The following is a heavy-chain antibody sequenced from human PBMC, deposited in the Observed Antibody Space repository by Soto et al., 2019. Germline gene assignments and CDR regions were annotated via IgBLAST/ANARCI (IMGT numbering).Heavy chain of an antibody. Sequence: PSETLSLTCTVSGASISGYHWGWIRQPPGKGLEWIGYMSYTGSTNYNPSLKSRVTISVDTSKNQFSLKLSSVTAADTAVYYCARGKGLLLWFGIDAFDIWGQGTMVTVSS. CDR3: ARGKGLLLWFGIDAFDI. CDR1: GASISGYH. D-gene: IGHD3-10*01. V-gene: IGHV4-59*12. CDR2: MSYTGST. J-gene: IGHJ3*02.